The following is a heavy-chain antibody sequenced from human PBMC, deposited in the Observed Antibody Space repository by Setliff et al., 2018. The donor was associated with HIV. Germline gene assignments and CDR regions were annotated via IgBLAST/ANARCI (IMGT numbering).Heavy chain of an antibody. CDR2: ITWNSGTI. D-gene: IGHD1-1*01. CDR3: AKDYGDGHNWGAFDI. Sequence: LRLSCAASGFTFDDYAMHWGRQTPGKGLEWVAGITWNSGTIAYADSVEGRFTISRDNAKNHLYLQMNSLTSEDMALYYCAKDYGDGHNWGAFDIWGRGTMVTVSS. V-gene: IGHV3-9*03. J-gene: IGHJ3*02. CDR1: GFTFDDYA.